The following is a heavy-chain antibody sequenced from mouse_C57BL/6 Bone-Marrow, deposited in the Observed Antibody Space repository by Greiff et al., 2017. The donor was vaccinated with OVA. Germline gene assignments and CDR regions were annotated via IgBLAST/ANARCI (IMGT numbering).Heavy chain of an antibody. CDR3: ASDSNYYAMDY. CDR2: IHPNSGST. D-gene: IGHD2-5*01. V-gene: IGHV1-64*01. Sequence: QVQLQQPGAELVKPGASVKLSCKASGYTFTSYWMHWVKQRPGHGLEWIGMIHPNSGSTNYNEKFKSKATLTVDKSSSTAYMQLSSLTSEDSAVYYCASDSNYYAMDYWGQGTSVTVSS. CDR1: GYTFTSYW. J-gene: IGHJ4*01.